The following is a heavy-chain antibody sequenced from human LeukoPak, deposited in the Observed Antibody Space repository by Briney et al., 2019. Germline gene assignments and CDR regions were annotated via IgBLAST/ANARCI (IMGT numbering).Heavy chain of an antibody. CDR3: ARDPTIVGATPGAFDI. CDR2: INRDGSST. Sequence: GGSLRLSCAASGFTVSNNYMSWVRQAPGKGLVWVSRINRDGSSTSHADSVKGRFTISRDNAKNTLYLQMNSLRAEDTAVYYCARDPTIVGATPGAFDIWGQGTMVTVSS. D-gene: IGHD1-26*01. V-gene: IGHV3-74*01. J-gene: IGHJ3*02. CDR1: GFTVSNNY.